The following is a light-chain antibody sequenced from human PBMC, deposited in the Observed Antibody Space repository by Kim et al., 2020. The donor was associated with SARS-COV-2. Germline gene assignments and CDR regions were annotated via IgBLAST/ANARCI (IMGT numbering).Light chain of an antibody. CDR1: SLRKYY. J-gene: IGLJ2*01. CDR2: GKN. Sequence: SSELTQDPALSVALGQTVRITCQGDSLRKYYATWYQQKPGQAPILVISGKNTRPSGIPDRFSGSSSGNTASLTITGAQADDEADYYCSSRDSSGYVIFGG. CDR3: SSRDSSGYVI. V-gene: IGLV3-19*01.